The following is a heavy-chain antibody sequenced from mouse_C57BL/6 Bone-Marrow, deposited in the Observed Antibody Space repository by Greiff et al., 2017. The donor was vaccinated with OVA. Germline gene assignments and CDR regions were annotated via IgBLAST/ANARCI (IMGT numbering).Heavy chain of an antibody. J-gene: IGHJ2*01. CDR3: ARTRTSGLYFDY. Sequence: EVNLVESGGGLVKPGGSLKLSCAASGFTFSDYGMHWVRQAPEKGLEWVAYISSGSSTIYYADTVKGRFTISRDNAKNTLFLQMTSLRSEDTAMYYCARTRTSGLYFDYWGQGTTLTVSS. V-gene: IGHV5-17*01. CDR2: ISSGSSTI. CDR1: GFTFSDYG.